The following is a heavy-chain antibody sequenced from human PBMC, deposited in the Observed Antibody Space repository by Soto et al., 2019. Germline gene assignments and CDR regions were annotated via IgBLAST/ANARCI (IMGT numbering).Heavy chain of an antibody. J-gene: IGHJ6*02. V-gene: IGHV1-69*12. Sequence: QVQLVQSGAEVKKPGSSVKVSCKASGGTFSSYAISWVRQAPGQGLEWMGGIIPIFGTANYAQKFQGRVTITADESTSTAYMELSSQRSEDTAVYYCASPTYYYDSSGYYSGVGYYYYGMDVWGQGTTVTVSS. D-gene: IGHD3-22*01. CDR1: GGTFSSYA. CDR2: IIPIFGTA. CDR3: ASPTYYYDSSGYYSGVGYYYYGMDV.